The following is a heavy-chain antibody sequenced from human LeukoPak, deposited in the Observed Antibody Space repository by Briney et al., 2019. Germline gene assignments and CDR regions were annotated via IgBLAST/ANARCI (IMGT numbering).Heavy chain of an antibody. V-gene: IGHV3-33*01. D-gene: IGHD2-2*01. CDR1: GFTFSSYG. Sequence: PGGSLRLSCAASGFTFSSYGMHWVRQAPGKGLEWVAVIWYDGSNKYYADSVKGRFTISRDNSKNTLYLQMNSLGAEDTAVYYCARDFMGYCSSTSCSPFYYYGMDVWGKGTTVTVSS. CDR2: IWYDGSNK. CDR3: ARDFMGYCSSTSCSPFYYYGMDV. J-gene: IGHJ6*04.